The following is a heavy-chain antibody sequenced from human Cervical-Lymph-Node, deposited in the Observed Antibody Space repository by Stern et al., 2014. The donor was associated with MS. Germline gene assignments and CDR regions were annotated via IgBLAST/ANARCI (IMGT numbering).Heavy chain of an antibody. J-gene: IGHJ5*02. D-gene: IGHD2-2*01. Sequence: VQLVESGAEVKKPGESLKISCKGSGYSFTSYWIGWVRQMPGKGLEGMGIINPGDSDTRYHPSFQGQVTISADKSISTAYLQWSSLKASDTAMYYCARRHCSSRRCGWFDPWGQGTLVTVSS. V-gene: IGHV5-51*01. CDR1: GYSFTSYW. CDR2: INPGDSDT. CDR3: ARRHCSSRRCGWFDP.